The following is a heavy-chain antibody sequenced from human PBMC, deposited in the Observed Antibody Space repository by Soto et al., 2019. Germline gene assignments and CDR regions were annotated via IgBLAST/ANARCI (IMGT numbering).Heavy chain of an antibody. Sequence: EVQLVESGGGLVQPGGSLRLSCAASGFTFSSNWMHWVRQVPGKGLVWVSRIYSDGSGASYAASVKGRFTISRDNAKTTLYLQMNSLRVEDTAIYYCARDIGYSCYSWGQGTLVTVSS. V-gene: IGHV3-74*01. CDR2: IYSDGSGA. CDR1: GFTFSSNW. J-gene: IGHJ4*02. D-gene: IGHD2-15*01. CDR3: ARDIGYSCYS.